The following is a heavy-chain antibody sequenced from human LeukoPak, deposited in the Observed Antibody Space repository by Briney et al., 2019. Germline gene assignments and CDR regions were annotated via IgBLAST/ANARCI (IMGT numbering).Heavy chain of an antibody. CDR1: GFTFSSYG. Sequence: PGRSLRLSCAASGFTFSSYGMHWVRQAPGKGLEWVAVISYDGSNKYYADSVKGRFTISRDNSKNTLYLQMNSLRAEDTAVYYCVKDRGVGEWELSFDYWGQGTLVTVSS. D-gene: IGHD1-26*01. CDR2: ISYDGSNK. J-gene: IGHJ4*02. V-gene: IGHV3-30*18. CDR3: VKDRGVGEWELSFDY.